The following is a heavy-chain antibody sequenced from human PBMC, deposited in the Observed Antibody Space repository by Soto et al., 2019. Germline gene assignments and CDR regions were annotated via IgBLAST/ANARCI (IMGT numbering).Heavy chain of an antibody. J-gene: IGHJ4*02. D-gene: IGHD3-22*01. CDR2: INHSGST. Sequence: KPSETLSLTCAVYGGSFSGYYWSWIRQPPGKGLEWIGEINHSGSTNYNPSLKSRVTISVDTSKNQFSLKLSSVTAADTAVYYCARDSHYDSSGFDYWGQGTLVTVSS. CDR3: ARDSHYDSSGFDY. V-gene: IGHV4-34*01. CDR1: GGSFSGYY.